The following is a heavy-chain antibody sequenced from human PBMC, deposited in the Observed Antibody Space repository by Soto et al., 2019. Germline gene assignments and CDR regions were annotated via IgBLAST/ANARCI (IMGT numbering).Heavy chain of an antibody. D-gene: IGHD1-26*01. CDR1: GYTFSSYG. CDR3: ARSGAYCTSITCLFDAF. V-gene: IGHV1-18*01. Sequence: QAQLVQSGAEVKKPGASVKVSCRASGYTFSSYGYAWVRQAPGQGLAWMGWISAYNGDTNYAQKFLDRAPLTTDTSTTTVYMELRNLGSDDTAIYYCARSGAYCTSITCLFDAFWGLGTLVTVSS. CDR2: ISAYNGDT. J-gene: IGHJ4*02.